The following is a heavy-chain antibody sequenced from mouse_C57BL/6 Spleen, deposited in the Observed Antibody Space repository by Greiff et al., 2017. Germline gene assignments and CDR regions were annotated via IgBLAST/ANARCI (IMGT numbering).Heavy chain of an antibody. CDR1: GYTFTSYW. J-gene: IGHJ2*01. CDR3: ARGNGNYPYYFDC. D-gene: IGHD2-1*01. CDR2: IDPSDSYT. V-gene: IGHV1-69*01. Sequence: QVQLQQPGAELVMPGASVKLSCKASGYTFTSYWMPWVKQRPGQGLEWIGEIDPSDSYTNYHQKFKGKFTLTVDKSSSTAYMQLSSLTSEDSAFYYSARGNGNYPYYFDCWGQGTTLTVSS.